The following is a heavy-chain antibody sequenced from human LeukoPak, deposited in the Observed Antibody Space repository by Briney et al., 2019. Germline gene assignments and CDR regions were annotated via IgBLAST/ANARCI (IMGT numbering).Heavy chain of an antibody. CDR1: GFTFISYS. J-gene: IGHJ4*02. D-gene: IGHD1-26*01. CDR3: ARGSYGLFDY. Sequence: GGSLRLSCAASGFTFISYSMNWVRQAPGKGLEWVSSISSSSSYIYYADSVKGRFTISRDNAKNSIYMQMNSLRAEDTAVYYCARGSYGLFDYWGQGTLVTVSS. CDR2: ISSSSSYI. V-gene: IGHV3-21*01.